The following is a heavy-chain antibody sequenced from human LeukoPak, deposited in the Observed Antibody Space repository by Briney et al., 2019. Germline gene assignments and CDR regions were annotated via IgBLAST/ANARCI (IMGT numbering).Heavy chain of an antibody. D-gene: IGHD5-12*01. CDR2: INHSGST. Sequence: PSETLSLTCAVYGGSFSGYYWSWIRQPPGKGLEWIGEINHSGSTNYNPSLKSRVTISVDTSKNQFSLKLSSVTAADTAVYYCARGNSAYDLDQFDSWGQGTLVTVSS. J-gene: IGHJ4*02. CDR3: ARGNSAYDLDQFDS. CDR1: GGSFSGYY. V-gene: IGHV4-34*01.